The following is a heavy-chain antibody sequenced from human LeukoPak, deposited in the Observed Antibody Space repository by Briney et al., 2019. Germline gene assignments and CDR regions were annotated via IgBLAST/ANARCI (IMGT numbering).Heavy chain of an antibody. V-gene: IGHV4-34*01. CDR1: GGSFSGYY. CDR2: INHSGST. D-gene: IGHD3-3*01. J-gene: IGHJ4*02. CDR3: ERGIFGVVPKTFVY. Sequence: PAETLSLTCAVYGGSFSGYYWRWIRHPPGKGLVWIGEINHSGSTNYNPSLKSRVPITADTSKNQFSLKLSYVTAGDTGVDYCERGIFGVVPKTFVYWGQGTLVTVSS.